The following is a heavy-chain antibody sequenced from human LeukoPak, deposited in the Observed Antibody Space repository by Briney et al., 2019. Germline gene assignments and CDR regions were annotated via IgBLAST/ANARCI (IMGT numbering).Heavy chain of an antibody. CDR2: INPNSGGT. D-gene: IGHD4/OR15-4a*01. J-gene: IGHJ6*02. CDR1: GYTFTGYY. V-gene: IGHV1-2*02. Sequence: GASVKVSCKASGYTFTGYYMHWVRQAPGQGLEWMGGINPNSGGTNYAQKFQGRVTMTRDTSISTAYMELSRLRSEDKAVYYCARDPRHLTPYYGMDVWGQGTTVTVSS. CDR3: ARDPRHLTPYYGMDV.